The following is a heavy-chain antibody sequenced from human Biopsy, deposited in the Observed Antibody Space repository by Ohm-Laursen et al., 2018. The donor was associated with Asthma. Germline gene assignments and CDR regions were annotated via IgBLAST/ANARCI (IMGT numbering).Heavy chain of an antibody. CDR3: ARAAITGIRGWFDP. J-gene: IGHJ5*02. CDR1: GGYLTGHY. Sequence: GTLSLTCTVYGGYLTGHYWNWIRQPPGKGLEWIGEIDQSGSTNYNPSLKIRVTISADTSKNQFHLNLSSVTAADTAVYFCARAAITGIRGWFDPWGQGTQVTVSS. CDR2: IDQSGST. V-gene: IGHV4-34*01. D-gene: IGHD1-20*01.